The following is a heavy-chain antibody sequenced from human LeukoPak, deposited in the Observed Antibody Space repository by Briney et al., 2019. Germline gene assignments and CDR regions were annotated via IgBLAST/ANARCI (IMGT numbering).Heavy chain of an antibody. J-gene: IGHJ6*04. CDR3: ASWLRYYYYGMDV. CDR2: ISSSGSTI. V-gene: IGHV3-48*03. Sequence: GGSLRLSCAASGFTFSSYEMNWVRQAPGKGLEWVSYISSSGSTIYYADSVKGRSTISRDNAKNSLYLQMNSLRAEDTAVYYCASWLRYYYYGMDVWGKGTTVTVSP. CDR1: GFTFSSYE. D-gene: IGHD5-12*01.